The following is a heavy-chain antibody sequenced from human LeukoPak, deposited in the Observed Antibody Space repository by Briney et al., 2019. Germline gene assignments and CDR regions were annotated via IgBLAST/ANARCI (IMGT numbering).Heavy chain of an antibody. Sequence: PGGSLRLSCAPSRFTVSCNYMNRVRQAPGQGLEWVSYISSSGSTIYYADSVKGRFTISRDNAKNSLYLQMNSLRAEDTAVYYCAELGITMIGGVWGKGTTVTISS. CDR2: ISSSGSTI. CDR1: RFTVSCNY. V-gene: IGHV3-48*03. CDR3: AELGITMIGGV. J-gene: IGHJ6*04. D-gene: IGHD3-10*02.